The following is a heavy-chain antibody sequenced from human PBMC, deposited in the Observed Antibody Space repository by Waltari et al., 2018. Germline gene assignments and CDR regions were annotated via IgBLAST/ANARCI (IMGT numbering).Heavy chain of an antibody. CDR1: GFTFSSYW. D-gene: IGHD2-21*01. Sequence: EVQLVESGGGLVQPGGSLRLSCAASGFTFSSYWMSWVHKAPGKGLAWVANIKQDGSEKYYVDSVKGRFTISRDNAKNSLYLQMNSLRAEDTAVYYCARERCRDCYRVPIDYWGQGTLVTVSS. V-gene: IGHV3-7*01. CDR2: IKQDGSEK. CDR3: ARERCRDCYRVPIDY. J-gene: IGHJ4*02.